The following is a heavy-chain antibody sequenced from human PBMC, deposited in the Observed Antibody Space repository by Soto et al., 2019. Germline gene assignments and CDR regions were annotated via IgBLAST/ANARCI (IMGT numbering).Heavy chain of an antibody. CDR1: GGAISSGGYS. V-gene: IGHV4-30-2*01. CDR3: ARVYYYDSPGYCFDY. D-gene: IGHD3-22*01. Sequence: SETLSLTCAVSGGAISSGGYSLSWIRQPPGKGLEWIGYSYHSGSTYYNPSLKSRVTISVDRSKNQFSLKLSSVTAADTAVNYYARVYYYDSPGYCFDYWGQGTGVTVSS. CDR2: SYHSGST. J-gene: IGHJ4*02.